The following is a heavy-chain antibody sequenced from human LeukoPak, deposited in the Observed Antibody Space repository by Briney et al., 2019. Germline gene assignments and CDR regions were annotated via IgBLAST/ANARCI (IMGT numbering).Heavy chain of an antibody. CDR3: ARERRVYYDSSGYYLVAFDI. Sequence: PSQTLSLTCTVSGGSIGSGDYYWSWIRQPPGKGLEWIVYIYYSGSTYYNPSLKSRVTISVDTSKNQFSLKLSSVTAADTAVYYCARERRVYYDSSGYYLVAFDIWGQGTMVTVSS. CDR1: GGSIGSGDYY. V-gene: IGHV4-30-4*01. CDR2: IYYSGST. D-gene: IGHD3-22*01. J-gene: IGHJ3*02.